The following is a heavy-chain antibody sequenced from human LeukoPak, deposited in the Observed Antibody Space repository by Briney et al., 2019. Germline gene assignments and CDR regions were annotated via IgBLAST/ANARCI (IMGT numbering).Heavy chain of an antibody. CDR2: INPNSGGT. J-gene: IGHJ6*02. Sequence: ASVKVSCKASGYTFTGCYMHWVRQAPGQGLEWMAWINPNSGGTNYAQKFQGRVTMTRDTSISTAYMNLSRLRSDDTAVYYCARAYYGDYYYYGMDVWGQGTTVTVSS. CDR1: GYTFTGCY. CDR3: ARAYYGDYYYYGMDV. D-gene: IGHD4-17*01. V-gene: IGHV1-2*02.